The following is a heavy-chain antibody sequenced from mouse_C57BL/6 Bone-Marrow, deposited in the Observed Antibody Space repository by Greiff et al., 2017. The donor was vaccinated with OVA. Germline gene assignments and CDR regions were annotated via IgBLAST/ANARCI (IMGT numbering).Heavy chain of an antibody. CDR2: IDPENGDT. J-gene: IGHJ2*01. Sequence: VQLKQSGAELVRPGASVKLSCTASGFNIKDDYMHWVKQRPEQGLEWIGWIDPENGDTEYASKFQGKATITADTSSNTAYLQLSSLTSDDTAVYYCSYYDYDGGYWGQGTTLTVSS. CDR3: SYYDYDGGY. V-gene: IGHV14-4*01. CDR1: GFNIKDDY. D-gene: IGHD2-4*01.